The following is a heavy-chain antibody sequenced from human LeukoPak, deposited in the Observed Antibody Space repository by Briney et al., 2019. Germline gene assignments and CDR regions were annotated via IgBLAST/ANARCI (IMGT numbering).Heavy chain of an antibody. CDR2: IYYSGST. J-gene: IGHJ1*01. CDR1: GGSISSGDYY. V-gene: IGHV4-30-4*01. CDR3: ARGHSSSWYDKYFQH. Sequence: SQTLSLTCTVSGGSISSGDYYWSWIRQPPGKGLEWIGYIYYSGSTYYNPSLKSRVTISVDTSKNRFSLKLSSVAAADTAVYYNARGHSSSWYDKYFQHWALGTLVTVSS. D-gene: IGHD6-13*01.